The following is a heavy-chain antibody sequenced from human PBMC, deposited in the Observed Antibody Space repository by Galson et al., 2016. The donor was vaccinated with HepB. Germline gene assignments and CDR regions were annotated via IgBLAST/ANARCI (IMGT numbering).Heavy chain of an antibody. CDR3: ARSSASRNGYFDS. CDR1: GVSVSSSYYF. CDR2: IHSSGTS. J-gene: IGHJ4*02. Sequence: SETLSLTCTVSGVSVSSSYYFWGWVRQPPGKGLEWFGLIHSSGTSHYDPSLNSRLTMSVVTAKNQFSLRLSSVTAADTAVYYCARSSASRNGYFDSWGQGTRVTVSS. V-gene: IGHV4-39*01. D-gene: IGHD6-19*01.